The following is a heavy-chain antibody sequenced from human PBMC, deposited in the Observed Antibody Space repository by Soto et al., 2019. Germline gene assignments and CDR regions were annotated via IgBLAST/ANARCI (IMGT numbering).Heavy chain of an antibody. V-gene: IGHV5-10-1*01. CDR2: IDPSDSYT. D-gene: IGHD3-9*01. Sequence: PGESLKISCKGSGYSFTSYWISWVRQMPGKGLEWMGRIDPSDSYTNYSPSFQGHVTISADKSISTAYLQWGSLKASDTAMYYCARHGTYYDILTGHYYYGMDVWGQGTTVTVSS. J-gene: IGHJ6*02. CDR3: ARHGTYYDILTGHYYYGMDV. CDR1: GYSFTSYW.